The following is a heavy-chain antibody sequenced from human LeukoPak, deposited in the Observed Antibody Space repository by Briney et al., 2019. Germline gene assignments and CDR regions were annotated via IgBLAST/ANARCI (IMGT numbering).Heavy chain of an antibody. CDR1: GFTVSSNY. V-gene: IGHV3-53*01. CDR3: ARALTSGAMVRGVIFDY. CDR2: IYSGGST. Sequence: GGSLRLSCAASGFTVSSNYMSWVRQAPGKGLEWVSVIYSGGSTYYADSVKGRFAISRDNSKNTLYLQMNSLRAEDTAVYYCARALTSGAMVRGVIFDYWGQGTLVTVSS. J-gene: IGHJ4*02. D-gene: IGHD3-10*01.